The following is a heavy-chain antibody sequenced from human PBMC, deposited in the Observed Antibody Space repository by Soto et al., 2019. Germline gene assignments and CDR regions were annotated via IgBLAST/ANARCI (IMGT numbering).Heavy chain of an antibody. CDR3: ARDGRRDPRDLYDY. J-gene: IGHJ4*02. CDR1: GFTFSSYS. Sequence: EVQLVESGGGLVQPGGSLRLSCAASGFTFSSYSMNWVRQAPGKGLEWVSYISSNSTTIYYADYLKGRFTISRDNAKNSLYLQMKIRRAEDTAVYYCARDGRRDPRDLYDYWGQGTLVTVSS. CDR2: ISSNSTTI. V-gene: IGHV3-48*01.